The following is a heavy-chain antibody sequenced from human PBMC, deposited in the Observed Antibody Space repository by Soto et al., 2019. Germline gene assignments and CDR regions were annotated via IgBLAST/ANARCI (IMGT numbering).Heavy chain of an antibody. Sequence: GGSLRLSCAASGFTFSNAWMSWVRQAPGKGLEWVGRIKSKTDGGTTDYAAPVKGRFTISRDDSKNTLYLQMNSLKTEDTAVYYCTPDIVCSGGSCYATYYFDYWGQGTLVTVSS. CDR3: TPDIVCSGGSCYATYYFDY. CDR1: GFTFSNAW. CDR2: IKSKTDGGTT. J-gene: IGHJ4*02. D-gene: IGHD2-15*01. V-gene: IGHV3-15*01.